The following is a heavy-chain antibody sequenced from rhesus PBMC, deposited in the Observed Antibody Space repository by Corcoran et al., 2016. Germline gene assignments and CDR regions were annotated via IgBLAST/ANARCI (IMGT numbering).Heavy chain of an antibody. J-gene: IGHJ4*01. Sequence: QVQLQESGPGVVKPSETLSLTCAVSGYSISSGYDRSWIRQPPGKGPVWIGYIYGGSWSTNYNPSLKNRVTISKDTSKNQFSLKLSSVTAADTALYYCAREYCTSTTCYGFDYWGQGVLVTVSS. V-gene: IGHV4-76*01. D-gene: IGHD2-2*01. CDR1: GYSISSGYD. CDR3: AREYCTSTTCYGFDY. CDR2: IYGGSWST.